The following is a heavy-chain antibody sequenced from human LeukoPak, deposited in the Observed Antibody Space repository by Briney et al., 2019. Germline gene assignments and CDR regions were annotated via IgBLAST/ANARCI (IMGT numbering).Heavy chain of an antibody. CDR3: ARLQITMIDY. J-gene: IGHJ4*02. Sequence: GGSLRLPCAASGFTFDDYAMHWVRQAPGKGLEWVSYISSSSSTIYYADSVKGRFTISRDNAKNSLYLQMNSLRAEDTAVYYCARLQITMIDYWGQGTLVTVSS. V-gene: IGHV3-48*01. CDR2: ISSSSSTI. CDR1: GFTFDDYA. D-gene: IGHD3-22*01.